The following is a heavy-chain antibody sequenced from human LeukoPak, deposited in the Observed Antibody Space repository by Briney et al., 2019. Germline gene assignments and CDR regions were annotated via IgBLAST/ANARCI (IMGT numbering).Heavy chain of an antibody. CDR1: GYTFTDYY. J-gene: IGHJ4*02. V-gene: IGHV1-2*02. D-gene: IGHD6-13*01. CDR2: INPNSGDT. Sequence: SVKVSCKASGYTFTDYYIHWVRQAPGQGLEWMGWINPNSGDTNYAQKFQGRVTMTRDTSISTAYMELSRLRSDDTAVYYCARETVPAIAAPRGLNYWGQGTLVTVSS. CDR3: ARETVPAIAAPRGLNY.